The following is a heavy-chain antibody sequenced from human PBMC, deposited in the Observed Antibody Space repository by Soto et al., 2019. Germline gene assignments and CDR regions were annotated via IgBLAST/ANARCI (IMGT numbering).Heavy chain of an antibody. CDR3: AGDPYYYASDF. Sequence: GGSLRLSCAASGFRFSDHYMTWIRQGPGKGLEWVSKISGSGTTTYYADSVKGRFTVSRDNAKNSLYLQMNSLRAEDTAVYYCAGDPYYYASDFWGQGTLVTVSS. J-gene: IGHJ4*02. CDR2: ISGSGTTT. D-gene: IGHD3-10*01. V-gene: IGHV3-11*01. CDR1: GFRFSDHY.